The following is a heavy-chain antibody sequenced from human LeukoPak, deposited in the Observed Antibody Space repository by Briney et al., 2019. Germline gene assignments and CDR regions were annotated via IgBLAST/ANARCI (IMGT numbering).Heavy chain of an antibody. J-gene: IGHJ6*02. CDR3: ARWGTGTTHNHYYYGMDV. CDR1: GGTFSSYT. D-gene: IGHD1-7*01. V-gene: IGHV1-69*02. Sequence: SVKVSCKASGGTFSSYTISWVRQAPGQGLEWMGRIIPILGIANYAQKFQGRVTITADESTSTAYMELSSLRSEDTAVYYCARWGTGTTHNHYYYGMDVWGQGTTVTVSS. CDR2: IIPILGIA.